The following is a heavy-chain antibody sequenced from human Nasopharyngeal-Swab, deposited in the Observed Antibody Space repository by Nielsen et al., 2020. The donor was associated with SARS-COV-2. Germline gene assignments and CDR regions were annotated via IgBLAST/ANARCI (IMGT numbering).Heavy chain of an antibody. CDR1: GYTFTGYY. D-gene: IGHD2-8*02. J-gene: IGHJ6*02. CDR2: INPNSGGT. Sequence: ASVKVSCKASGYTFTGYYVHWARQAPGQGLEWMGRINPNSGGTDYAQKFQGRVTMTRDTSISTAYMELSRLRSDDTALYYCAKDTGFNGMDVWGQGTTVTVSS. V-gene: IGHV1-2*06. CDR3: AKDTGFNGMDV.